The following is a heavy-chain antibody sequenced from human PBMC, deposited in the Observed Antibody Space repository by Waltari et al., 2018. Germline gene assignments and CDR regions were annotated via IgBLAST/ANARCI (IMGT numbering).Heavy chain of an antibody. J-gene: IGHJ4*02. Sequence: QVQLVESGGGVVQPGRSLRLSCAASGLTFSSSAMHWVRQAPGKGLEWVAVISYDGSNKYYADSVKGRFTISRDNSKNTLYLQMNSLRAEDTAVYYCAREGVGLDYWGQGTLVTVSS. CDR2: ISYDGSNK. V-gene: IGHV3-30-3*01. CDR3: AREGVGLDY. CDR1: GLTFSSSA. D-gene: IGHD2-15*01.